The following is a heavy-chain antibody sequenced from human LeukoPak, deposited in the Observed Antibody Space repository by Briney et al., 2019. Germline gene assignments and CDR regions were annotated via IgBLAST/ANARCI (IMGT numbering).Heavy chain of an antibody. CDR1: GFTFSSYA. CDR3: ARDLRWGAY. Sequence: PGGSLRLSCAASGFTFSSYAMNWVRQAPGKGLEWVSLISGSGGSTYYTDSVKGRFTISRDNSKSTLYLQMSSLRAEDTAVYYCARDLRWGAYWGQGTLVTVSS. V-gene: IGHV3-23*01. D-gene: IGHD4-23*01. CDR2: ISGSGGST. J-gene: IGHJ4*02.